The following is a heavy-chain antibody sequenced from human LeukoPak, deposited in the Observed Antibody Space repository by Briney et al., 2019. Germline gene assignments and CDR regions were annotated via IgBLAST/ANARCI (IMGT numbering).Heavy chain of an antibody. CDR1: GGSISTSTYY. Sequence: SETLSLTCTVSGGSISTSTYYWGRIRRPPGKGLECIGSIYYSGSTYYSSSLKSRVTISVDTSRNQFSLRLSSVSAADTALYYCARQQSGWASGPGMDVWGQGATVTVSS. CDR3: ARQQSGWASGPGMDV. D-gene: IGHD6-19*01. CDR2: IYYSGST. V-gene: IGHV4-39*01. J-gene: IGHJ6*02.